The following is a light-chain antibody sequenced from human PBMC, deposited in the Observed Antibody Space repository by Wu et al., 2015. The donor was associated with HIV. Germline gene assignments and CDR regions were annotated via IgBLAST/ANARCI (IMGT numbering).Light chain of an antibody. CDR3: QQYGSSPMYS. Sequence: EIVLTQSPATLSLSPGERATLSCRASQSIGSSLAWYQQKPGQAPRLLIYDASDTATGISARFSGSGSGTDFTLTISRLEPEDFAVYYCQQYGSSPMYSFGQGTKLEIK. J-gene: IGKJ2*03. CDR1: QSIGSS. CDR2: DAS. V-gene: IGKV3-20*01.